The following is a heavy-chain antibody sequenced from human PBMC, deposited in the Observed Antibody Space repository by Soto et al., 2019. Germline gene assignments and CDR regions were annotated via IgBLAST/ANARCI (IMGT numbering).Heavy chain of an antibody. J-gene: IGHJ4*02. Sequence: GGSLRLSCAASGFTFSSYAMSWVRQAPGKGLEWVSAISGSGGSTYYADAVKGRFTISRDNSKNTLYLQMNSLRAEDTAVYYCAKYSLITMIVVVITTFDYWGQGTLVTVSS. CDR1: GFTFSSYA. CDR2: ISGSGGST. CDR3: AKYSLITMIVVVITTFDY. D-gene: IGHD3-22*01. V-gene: IGHV3-23*01.